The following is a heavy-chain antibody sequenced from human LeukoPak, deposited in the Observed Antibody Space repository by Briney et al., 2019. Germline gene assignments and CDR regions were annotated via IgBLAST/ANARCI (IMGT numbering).Heavy chain of an antibody. CDR2: ISWNSGSI. CDR1: GFTFDDYA. D-gene: IGHD3-9*01. J-gene: IGHJ4*02. Sequence: GGSLRLSCGASGFTFDDYAMHWVRQAPGKGLEWVSGISWNSGSIGYADSVKGRFTISRDNAKNSLYLQMNSLRAEDTALYYCAKAPHYDILTGYDYWGQGTLVTVSS. V-gene: IGHV3-9*01. CDR3: AKAPHYDILTGYDY.